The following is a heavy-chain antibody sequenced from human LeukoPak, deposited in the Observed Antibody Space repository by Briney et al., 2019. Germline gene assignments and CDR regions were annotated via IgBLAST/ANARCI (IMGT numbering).Heavy chain of an antibody. CDR3: ARDHGGENPWMIIYYYYYGMDV. V-gene: IGHV3-7*01. CDR1: GFTFSSYW. Sequence: PGGSLRLSCAASGFTFSSYWMSWVRQAPGKGLEWVANIKQDGSEKYYVDSVKGRFTISRDNAKNSLYLQMNSLRAEDTAVYYCARDHGGENPWMIIYYYYYGMDVWGQGTTVTVSS. J-gene: IGHJ6*02. CDR2: IKQDGSEK. D-gene: IGHD3-16*01.